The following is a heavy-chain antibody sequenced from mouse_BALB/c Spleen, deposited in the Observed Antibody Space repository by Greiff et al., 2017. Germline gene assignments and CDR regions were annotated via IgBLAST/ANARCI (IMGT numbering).Heavy chain of an antibody. CDR1: GFTFSDYY. D-gene: IGHD1-1*02. V-gene: IGHV5-4*02. CDR2: ISDGGSYT. J-gene: IGHJ2*01. CDR3: ARDGNFDY. Sequence: EVHVVESGGGLVKPGGSLKLSCAASGFTFSDYYMYWVRQTPEKRLEWVATISDGGSYTYYPDSVKGRFTISRDNAKNNLYLKMSSLKSEDTAMYYCARDGNFDYWGQGTTLTVSS.